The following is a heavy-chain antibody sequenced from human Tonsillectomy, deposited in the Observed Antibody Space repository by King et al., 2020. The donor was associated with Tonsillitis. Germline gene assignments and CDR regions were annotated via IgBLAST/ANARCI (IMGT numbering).Heavy chain of an antibody. CDR2: SYYSGVT. CDR1: GGSISSDGYY. J-gene: IGHJ5*02. V-gene: IGHV4-31*01. Sequence: QLQESGPGLVKPSQTLSLTCSVSGGSISSDGYYWSWIRHFPGKGLEWIGNSYYSGVTYYNPSLKSLITISLETSENQFSLKLSSLTAADTAVYYCARGKIFGVVVSWFDPWGQGTLVTVSS. D-gene: IGHD3-3*01. CDR3: ARGKIFGVVVSWFDP.